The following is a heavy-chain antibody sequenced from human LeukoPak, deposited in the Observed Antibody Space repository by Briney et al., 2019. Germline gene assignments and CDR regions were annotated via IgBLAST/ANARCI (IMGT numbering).Heavy chain of an antibody. J-gene: IGHJ4*02. Sequence: SQTLSLTCTVSGGSISSGDYYWSWIRHPPGKGLEWIGYIYYSGSTYYNPSLKSRVTISVDTSKNQFSLKLSSVTAADTAVYYCARGRFLEWIQAPNTFDYWGQGTLVTVSS. CDR3: ARGRFLEWIQAPNTFDY. V-gene: IGHV4-30-4*08. CDR2: IYYSGST. CDR1: GGSISSGDYY. D-gene: IGHD3-3*01.